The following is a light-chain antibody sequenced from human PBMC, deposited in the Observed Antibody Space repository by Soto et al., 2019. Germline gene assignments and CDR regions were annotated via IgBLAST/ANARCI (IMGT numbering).Light chain of an antibody. Sequence: DIQMTQSPSSVSASVGDRVTITCRASQGITNRLAWYQQKPGKAPTLLIYEASSLQSGVPSRISGSGSGTDFTLTISSLQPEDVATYYCQQANSFPITLGQGTRLEIK. J-gene: IGKJ5*01. CDR3: QQANSFPIT. V-gene: IGKV1D-12*01. CDR1: QGITNR. CDR2: EAS.